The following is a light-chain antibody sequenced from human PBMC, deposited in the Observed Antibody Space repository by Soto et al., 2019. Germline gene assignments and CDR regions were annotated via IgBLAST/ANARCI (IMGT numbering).Light chain of an antibody. CDR3: QQRSNWPGLT. V-gene: IGKV3-11*01. CDR1: QSVSSY. Sequence: LVLTQSPATLSLSPGERATLSCRASQSVSSYLAWYQQKPGQAPRLLIYDASNRATGIPARFSGSGSGTDFTLTISSLEPEDFAVYYCQQRSNWPGLTFGGGTKVDIK. CDR2: DAS. J-gene: IGKJ4*01.